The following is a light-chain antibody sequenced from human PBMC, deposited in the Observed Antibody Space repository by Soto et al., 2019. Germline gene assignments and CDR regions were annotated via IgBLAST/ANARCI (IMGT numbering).Light chain of an antibody. CDR2: VAS. CDR1: QGISNS. CDR3: QKYNSAPLS. Sequence: DIHMTQSPSSLSASVGDRVTITCRASQGISNSLAWYQQRPGKVPKLLSYVASTLQSGGPSRFRGSRPGTDFTLTVSSLQAEDVATCNCQKYNSAPLSFGAGTRVEIQ. J-gene: IGKJ4*01. V-gene: IGKV1-27*01.